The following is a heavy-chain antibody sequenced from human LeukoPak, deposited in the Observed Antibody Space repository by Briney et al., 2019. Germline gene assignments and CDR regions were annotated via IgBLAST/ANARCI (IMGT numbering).Heavy chain of an antibody. CDR2: IYYSKNT. V-gene: IGHV4-39*01. D-gene: IGHD5-18*01. Sequence: SETLSLTCTVSGGSISSSSAYWGWIRQPPGKGLEWIGSIYYSKNTYYNPSLKSRVTISVDTSKNQFSLTLGSVSATDTAVYYCVSPRGFSYGYFDYSGQGTLVTVSS. CDR1: GGSISSSSAY. CDR3: VSPRGFSYGYFDY. J-gene: IGHJ4*02.